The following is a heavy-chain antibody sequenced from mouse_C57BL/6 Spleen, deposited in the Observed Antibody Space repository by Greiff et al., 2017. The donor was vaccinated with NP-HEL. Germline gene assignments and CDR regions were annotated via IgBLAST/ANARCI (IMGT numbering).Heavy chain of an antibody. Sequence: VQLQQSGAELAKPGASVKLSCKASGYTFTSYWMHWVKQRPGQGLEWIGYINPSSGYTKYNQKFKDKATLTADKSSSTAYMKLSSLTYEDSAVYYCARGSIYYYGPTWFAYWGQGTLVTVSA. CDR2: INPSSGYT. V-gene: IGHV1-7*01. CDR3: ARGSIYYYGPTWFAY. D-gene: IGHD1-1*01. CDR1: GYTFTSYW. J-gene: IGHJ3*01.